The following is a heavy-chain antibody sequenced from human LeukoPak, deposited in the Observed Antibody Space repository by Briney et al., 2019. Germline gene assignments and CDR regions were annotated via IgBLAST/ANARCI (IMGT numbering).Heavy chain of an antibody. J-gene: IGHJ5*02. V-gene: IGHV3-7*03. D-gene: IGHD5-24*01. CDR2: IKQDGSEK. CDR1: GFTFSSYW. Sequence: GGSLRLSCAASGFTFSSYWMSWVRQAPGKGLEWVANIKQDGSEKYYVDSVKGRFTISRDNAKNSLYLQMNSLRAEDTAVYYCASSWDRDGYRGRGDWFDPWGQGTLVTVSS. CDR3: ASSWDRDGYRGRGDWFDP.